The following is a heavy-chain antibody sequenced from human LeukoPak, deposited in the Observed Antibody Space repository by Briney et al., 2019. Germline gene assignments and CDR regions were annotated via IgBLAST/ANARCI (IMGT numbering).Heavy chain of an antibody. CDR3: ARGGYSYGYSYPYYHYGMDV. CDR1: GGSFSGYY. V-gene: IGHV4-34*01. Sequence: SETLSLTCAVYGGSFSGYYWSWIRQPPGKGLEWIGEINHSGSTNYNPSLKSRVTISVDTSKNQFSLKLSSVTAADTAVYYCARGGYSYGYSYPYYHYGMDVWGQGTTVTVSS. D-gene: IGHD5-18*01. CDR2: INHSGST. J-gene: IGHJ6*02.